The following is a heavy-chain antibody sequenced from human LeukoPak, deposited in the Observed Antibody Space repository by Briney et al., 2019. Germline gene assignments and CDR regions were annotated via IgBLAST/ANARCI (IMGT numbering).Heavy chain of an antibody. J-gene: IGHJ3*02. D-gene: IGHD3-22*01. Sequence: SETLSLSCTVSGASISSYYRSWIRQPPGQGLEWIGYINYSGGTNNNPSHKSRVTISVDTSKNQFSLKLSSVTAADTAVYYCARVTDSRGYYYSDDAFDIWGQGTMVTVSS. V-gene: IGHV4-59*01. CDR2: INYSGGT. CDR3: ARVTDSRGYYYSDDAFDI. CDR1: GASISSYY.